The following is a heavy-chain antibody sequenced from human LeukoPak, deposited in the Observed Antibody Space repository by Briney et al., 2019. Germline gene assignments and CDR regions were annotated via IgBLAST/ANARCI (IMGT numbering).Heavy chain of an antibody. J-gene: IGHJ2*01. CDR3: ARSSTTMTTRYFDL. D-gene: IGHD4-17*01. Sequence: GSLRLSWAASGFTFDDYPMNWVRQAPGKGLDWVALISWDGGSTYYADSVKGRFTISRDNAKSSLSLQMNSLSPEDTAFYYCARSSTTMTTRYFDLWGRGTLVTVSS. CDR1: GFTFDDYP. CDR2: ISWDGGST. V-gene: IGHV3-43*01.